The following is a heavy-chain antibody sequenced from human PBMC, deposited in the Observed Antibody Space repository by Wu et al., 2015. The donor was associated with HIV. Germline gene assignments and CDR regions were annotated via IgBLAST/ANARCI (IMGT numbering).Heavy chain of an antibody. CDR3: SRGAIHYYEMDY. J-gene: IGHJ4*02. Sequence: QVQLVQSGAEVKKPGSSVKVSCKASGGTFSSYAISWVRQAPGQGLEWMGYINPDNGVTKYGQKFQGRVTMTSDTSITTAHMDLTSLKSDDTAVYYCSRGAIHYYEMDYWGQGTLVTVSS. CDR2: INPDNGVT. CDR1: GGTFSSYA. D-gene: IGHD3-22*01. V-gene: IGHV1-2*02.